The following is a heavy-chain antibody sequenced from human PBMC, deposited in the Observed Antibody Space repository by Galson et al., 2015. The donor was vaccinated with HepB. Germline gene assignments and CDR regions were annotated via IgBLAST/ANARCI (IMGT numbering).Heavy chain of an antibody. CDR3: TTDVYFSSYWSWLDP. J-gene: IGHJ5*02. CDR2: IKSKTDGGTT. CDR1: GFAFNNAW. Sequence: SLRLSCAAFGFAFNNAWMNWVRQAPGKGLEWVGRIKSKTDGGTTEYAAPVQGRFTISRDDSRNTLYLQMHSLKTDDTAVYYCTTDVYFSSYWSWLDPWGQGTLVTVSS. D-gene: IGHD2-2*01. V-gene: IGHV3-15*01.